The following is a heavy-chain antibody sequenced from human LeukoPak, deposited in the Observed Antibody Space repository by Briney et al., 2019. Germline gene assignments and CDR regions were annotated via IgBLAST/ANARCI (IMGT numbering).Heavy chain of an antibody. CDR1: GGSISSYY. J-gene: IGHJ3*02. Sequence: PSETLSPTCTVSGGSISSYYWSWIRQPAGKGLEWIGRIYTSGSTNYNPSLKSRVTISVDKSKNQFSLKLSSVTAADTAVYYCAREDDSSGYGAFDIWGQGTMVTVSS. CDR3: AREDDSSGYGAFDI. V-gene: IGHV4-4*07. CDR2: IYTSGST. D-gene: IGHD3-22*01.